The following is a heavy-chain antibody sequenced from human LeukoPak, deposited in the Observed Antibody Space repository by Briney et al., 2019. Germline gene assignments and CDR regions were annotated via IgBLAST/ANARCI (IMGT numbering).Heavy chain of an antibody. CDR1: GFTVTSNQ. CDR3: ARSRGQQLKNGMDV. Sequence: GGSLRLSCAASGFTVTSNQMNWVRQAPGKGLEWVSSISSGGSNIYYADSVKGRFTISRDNDKNSLYLQTNSLRAEETAVYYCARSRGQQLKNGMDVWGQGTTVTVSS. J-gene: IGHJ6*02. CDR2: ISSGGSNI. D-gene: IGHD6-13*01. V-gene: IGHV3-21*04.